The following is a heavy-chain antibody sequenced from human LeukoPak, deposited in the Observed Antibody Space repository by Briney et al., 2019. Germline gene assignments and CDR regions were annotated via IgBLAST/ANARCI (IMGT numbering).Heavy chain of an antibody. Sequence: APLKGSCKASGYTFNSYCISWVRQAPGQGLEGVGWISAYNGNTNYAQKLQGRVTMTTDTSTSTAYMELRSLRSDDTAVYYCARDRALYDSSGYYSAWGQGTLVTVSS. D-gene: IGHD3-22*01. CDR2: ISAYNGNT. V-gene: IGHV1-18*01. CDR1: GYTFNSYC. J-gene: IGHJ5*02. CDR3: ARDRALYDSSGYYSA.